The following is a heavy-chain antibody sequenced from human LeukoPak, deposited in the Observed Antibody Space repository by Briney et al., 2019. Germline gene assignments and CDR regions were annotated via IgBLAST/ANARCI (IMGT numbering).Heavy chain of an antibody. CDR2: ISYDGSNK. Sequence: TGRSLRLSCAASGFTFSSYAMHWVRQAPGKGLEWVAVISYDGSNKYYADSVKGRFTISRDNSKNTLYLQMNSPRAEDTAVYYCAREDWDGYNPDYWGQGTLVTVSS. V-gene: IGHV3-30-3*01. CDR1: GFTFSSYA. CDR3: AREDWDGYNPDY. D-gene: IGHD5-24*01. J-gene: IGHJ4*02.